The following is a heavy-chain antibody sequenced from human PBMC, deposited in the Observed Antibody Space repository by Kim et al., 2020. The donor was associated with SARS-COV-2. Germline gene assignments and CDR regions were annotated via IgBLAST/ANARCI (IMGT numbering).Heavy chain of an antibody. CDR3: ARLRVRGEEKRGWFDP. J-gene: IGHJ5*02. Sequence: GESLKISCKGSGYSFTSYWIGWVRQMPGKGLEWMGIIYPGDSDTRYSPSFQGQVTISADKSISTAYLQWSSLKASDTAMYYCARLRVRGEEKRGWFDPWGQGTLVTVSS. CDR1: GYSFTSYW. V-gene: IGHV5-51*01. D-gene: IGHD3-10*01. CDR2: IYPGDSDT.